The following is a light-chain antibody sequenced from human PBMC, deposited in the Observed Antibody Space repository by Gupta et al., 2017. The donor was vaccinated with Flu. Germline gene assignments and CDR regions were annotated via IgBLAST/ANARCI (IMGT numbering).Light chain of an antibody. CDR2: KDT. V-gene: IGLV3-27*01. J-gene: IGLJ2*01. Sequence: SYELTQPSSVSVSPGQTAQITCSGDILPKKYARWVQQKPGQAPVLVIYKDTERTSGITERFSGSRSTTTVTLTISGTQGEDEADYYSYYAADNNLVFGGGTKRTVL. CDR3: YYAADNNLV. CDR1: ILPKKY.